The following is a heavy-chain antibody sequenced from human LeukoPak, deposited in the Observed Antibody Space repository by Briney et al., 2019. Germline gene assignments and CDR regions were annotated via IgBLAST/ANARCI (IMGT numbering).Heavy chain of an antibody. J-gene: IGHJ6*02. CDR2: VNPNSGGT. Sequence: ASVKVSCKASGYTFTGYYMHWVRQAPGQGLEWMGWVNPNSGGTNSAQKFQGRVTMTRDTSISTAYMELSRLRSDDTAMYYCARAPTNYDFWSGYAHYYGMDVWGQGTTVTVSS. CDR1: GYTFTGYY. D-gene: IGHD3-3*01. CDR3: ARAPTNYDFWSGYAHYYGMDV. V-gene: IGHV1-2*02.